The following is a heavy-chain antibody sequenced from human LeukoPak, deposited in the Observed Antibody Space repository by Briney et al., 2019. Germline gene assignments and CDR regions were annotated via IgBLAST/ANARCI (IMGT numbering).Heavy chain of an antibody. D-gene: IGHD6-6*01. Sequence: GGSLRLSCAASGFTFSSYWMSWVRQAPGKGLEWVAFTRYDGSNKYYIDSLKGRFTISRDNSKNTLYLEMNSLKPEDTAVYYCAKGGGYTSSSHYFDYWGQGTLVTVSS. CDR3: AKGGGYTSSSHYFDY. CDR1: GFTFSSYW. CDR2: TRYDGSNK. V-gene: IGHV3-30*02. J-gene: IGHJ4*02.